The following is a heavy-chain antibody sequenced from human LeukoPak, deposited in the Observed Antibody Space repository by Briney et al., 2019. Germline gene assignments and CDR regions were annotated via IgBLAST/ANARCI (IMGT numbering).Heavy chain of an antibody. CDR3: ARLLPVVARTSYFPH. Sequence: PSETLSLTCTVSGGSLRNYYWGWIRQPPGKGLEWIGYIYYSGSTNYNPSLKSRVPISVATSRNQFYLKLKSVTAADTAVYFCARLLPVVARTSYFPHWGQGTLVTVSS. V-gene: IGHV4-59*08. J-gene: IGHJ1*01. CDR1: GGSLRNYY. CDR2: IYYSGST. D-gene: IGHD3-22*01.